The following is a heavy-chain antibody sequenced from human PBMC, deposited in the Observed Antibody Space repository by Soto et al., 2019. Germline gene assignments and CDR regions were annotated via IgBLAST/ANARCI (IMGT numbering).Heavy chain of an antibody. J-gene: IGHJ6*03. V-gene: IGHV3-7*01. CDR1: GFTFSSYW. CDR2: IKQDGSEK. Sequence: GGSLRLSCAASGFTFSSYWMSWVRQAPGKGLEWVANIKQDGSEKYYVDSVKGRFTISRDNAKNSLYLQMNSLRAEDTDVYYCAREAICSSTSCPYCMDVWGKGTTVTVSS. D-gene: IGHD2-2*01. CDR3: AREAICSSTSCPYCMDV.